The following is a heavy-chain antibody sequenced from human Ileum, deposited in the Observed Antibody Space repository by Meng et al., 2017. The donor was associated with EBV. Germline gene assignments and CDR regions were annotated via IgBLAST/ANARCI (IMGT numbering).Heavy chain of an antibody. V-gene: IGHV4-4*02. D-gene: IGHD4-17*01. CDR2: IYHSGST. CDR1: GDSISSNNW. J-gene: IGHJ4*02. Sequence: QLQLQESGPGLVKPSGTRSLTCAVSGDSISSNNWWSWVRQPPGKGLEWIGEIYHSGSTNYNPSFKSRVTMSVDKSKNQISLNLSSVTAADTAVYYCASGRDYAWHSWGRGTLVTASS. CDR3: ASGRDYAWHS.